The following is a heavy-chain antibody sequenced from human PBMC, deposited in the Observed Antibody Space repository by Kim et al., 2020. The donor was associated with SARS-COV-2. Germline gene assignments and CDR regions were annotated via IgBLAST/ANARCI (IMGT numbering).Heavy chain of an antibody. V-gene: IGHV3-43*02. J-gene: IGHJ4*02. CDR3: LRASGWLARY. CDR1: GFTFGHSA. Sequence: GGSLRLSCAASGFTFGHSAMHWVRQAPGKGLEWVSRINGNGETKYYEDSVKGRSTISIDNSKNALYLQMNSLRTENTALYYCLRASGWLARYWGQVTLVT. D-gene: IGHD3-10*01. CDR2: INGNGETK.